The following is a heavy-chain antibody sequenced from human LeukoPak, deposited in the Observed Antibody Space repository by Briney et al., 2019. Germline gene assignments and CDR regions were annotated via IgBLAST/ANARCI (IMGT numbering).Heavy chain of an antibody. CDR2: ISSRGGTI. CDR3: ARDRGLRLPYYYGLDV. Sequence: PGGSLRLSCAASGSTFGSYEMNWVRQAPGKGLEWVSYISSRGGTIYYADSVKGRFTISRDNAKNSLYLQMNGLRAEDTAVYYCARDRGLRLPYYYGLDVWGKGTTVTVSS. J-gene: IGHJ6*04. D-gene: IGHD5-12*01. V-gene: IGHV3-48*03. CDR1: GSTFGSYE.